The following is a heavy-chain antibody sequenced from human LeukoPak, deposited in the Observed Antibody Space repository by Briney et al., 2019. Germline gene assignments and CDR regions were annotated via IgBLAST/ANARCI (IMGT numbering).Heavy chain of an antibody. D-gene: IGHD1-1*01. CDR2: IYTSGST. V-gene: IGHV4-61*02. J-gene: IGHJ6*03. CDR1: GGSISSGSYY. CDR3: ARGWVRNYYYMDV. Sequence: PSETLSLTCTVSGGSISSGSYYWSWIRQPAGKGLEWIGRIYTSGSTNYNPSLKSRVTISVDTSKNQFSLKLSSVTAADTAVYYCARGWVRNYYYMDVWGNGTTVTVSS.